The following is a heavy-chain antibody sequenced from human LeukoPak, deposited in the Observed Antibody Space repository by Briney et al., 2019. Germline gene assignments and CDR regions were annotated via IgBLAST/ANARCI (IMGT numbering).Heavy chain of an antibody. CDR3: ARDSVDGLFDY. Sequence: ASVKVSCKASGYTFTSYYMHWVRQAPGQGPEWMGIINPSGGSTSYAQKFQGRVTMTRDTSTSTVYMELSSLRSEDTAVYYCARDSVDGLFDYWGQGTLVTVSS. J-gene: IGHJ4*02. V-gene: IGHV1-46*01. D-gene: IGHD3-9*01. CDR1: GYTFTSYY. CDR2: INPSGGST.